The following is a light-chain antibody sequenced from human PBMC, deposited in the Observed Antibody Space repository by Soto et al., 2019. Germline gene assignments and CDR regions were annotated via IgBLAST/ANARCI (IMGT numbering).Light chain of an antibody. Sequence: QCVLTEPASVSWSPEQMISISCTGTSSDIGHYNYFSWYQQYPGKAPQLMIYGLTNRPSGVSNRFSSSKTGNTASLTISALQAEDEADYYCSSHRSGDSRDFGTGTTVTVL. CDR3: SSHRSGDSRD. CDR2: GLT. V-gene: IGLV2-14*01. J-gene: IGLJ1*01. CDR1: SSDIGHYNY.